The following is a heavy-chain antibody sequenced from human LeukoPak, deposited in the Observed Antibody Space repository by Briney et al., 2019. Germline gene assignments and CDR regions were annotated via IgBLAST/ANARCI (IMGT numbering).Heavy chain of an antibody. CDR1: GGSFSDYY. J-gene: IGHJ5*02. V-gene: IGHV4-34*01. CDR2: INHSGST. D-gene: IGHD3-16*02. Sequence: PSETLSLTCAVYGGSFSDYYWSWIRQPPGKGLEWIGEINHSGSTNYNPSLKSRVTISVDTSKNQFSLKLSSVTAADTAVYYCARGDYRYDYVWGSYHRTGWFDPWGQGTLVTVSS. CDR3: ARGDYRYDYVWGSYHRTGWFDP.